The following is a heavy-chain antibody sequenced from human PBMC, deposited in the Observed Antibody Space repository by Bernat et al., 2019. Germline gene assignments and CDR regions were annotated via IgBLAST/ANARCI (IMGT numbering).Heavy chain of an antibody. Sequence: QVQLVESGGGVVQPGRSLRLSCAASGFTFSSYAMHWVRQAPGKGLEWVAVILDDGSNKYYADSVKGRFTISRDNSKNTLYLQMNSLRAEDTAVYYCARVYGAYYYDYWGQGTLVTVSS. CDR2: ILDDGSNK. CDR3: ARVYGAYYYDY. CDR1: GFTFSSYA. J-gene: IGHJ4*02. D-gene: IGHD4-17*01. V-gene: IGHV3-30*01.